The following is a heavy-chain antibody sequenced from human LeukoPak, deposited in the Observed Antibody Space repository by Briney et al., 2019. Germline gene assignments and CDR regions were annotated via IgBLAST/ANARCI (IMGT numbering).Heavy chain of an antibody. V-gene: IGHV3-74*01. CDR3: ARDSGRWLQLRGEISYYFDY. CDR2: INTDGSST. J-gene: IGHJ4*02. D-gene: IGHD5-24*01. Sequence: PGGSLRLSCAASGFTFSSYWMHWVRQAPGKGLVWVSRINTDGSSTSYADSVKGRFTISRDNAKNTLYLQMNSLRAEDTAVYYCARDSGRWLQLRGEISYYFDYWGQGTLVTVSS. CDR1: GFTFSSYW.